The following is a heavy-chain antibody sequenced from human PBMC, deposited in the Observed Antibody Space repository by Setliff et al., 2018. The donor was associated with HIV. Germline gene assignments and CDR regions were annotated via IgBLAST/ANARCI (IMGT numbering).Heavy chain of an antibody. Sequence: SETLSLTCTVSGGSINRSPYYWGWIRQPPGKGLEWIASIFYSGSTYHNPSLKSRVTISVDTANNQFSLTLSSVTAADTAVYYCARDYKVTPQFDYWGQGTLVTVSS. CDR2: IFYSGST. D-gene: IGHD5-18*01. CDR1: GGSINRSPYY. CDR3: ARDYKVTPQFDY. V-gene: IGHV4-39*02. J-gene: IGHJ4*02.